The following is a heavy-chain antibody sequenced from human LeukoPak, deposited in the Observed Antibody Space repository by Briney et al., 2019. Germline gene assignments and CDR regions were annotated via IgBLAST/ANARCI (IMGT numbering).Heavy chain of an antibody. D-gene: IGHD6-6*01. CDR3: AREEQLVQDQKPIYY. V-gene: IGHV3-30-3*01. CDR2: ISYDGSNK. Sequence: PGGSLRLSCAASGFTFSSYAMHWVRQAPGKGLEWGAVISYDGSNKYYADSVKGRFTISRDNSKNPLYLQMNSLRAEDTAVYYCAREEQLVQDQKPIYYWGQGTLVTVSS. J-gene: IGHJ4*02. CDR1: GFTFSSYA.